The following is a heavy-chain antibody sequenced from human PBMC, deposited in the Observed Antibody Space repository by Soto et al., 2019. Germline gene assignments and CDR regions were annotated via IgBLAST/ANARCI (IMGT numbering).Heavy chain of an antibody. CDR3: ARDLSIFGVASPDLDY. V-gene: IGHV1-2*02. J-gene: IGHJ4*02. CDR2: INPNSGGT. Sequence: ASVKVSCKASGYTFTGYYMHWVRQAPGQGLEWMGWINPNSGGTNYAQKFQGRVTMTRDTSIRTAYMELSRLRSDDTAVYYCARDLSIFGVASPDLDYGGQGTLVTVYS. CDR1: GYTFTGYY. D-gene: IGHD3-3*01.